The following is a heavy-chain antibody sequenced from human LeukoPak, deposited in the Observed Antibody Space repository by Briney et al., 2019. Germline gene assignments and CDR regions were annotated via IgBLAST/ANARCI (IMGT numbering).Heavy chain of an antibody. D-gene: IGHD1-7*01. CDR2: IYNSGST. CDR1: GASISPYY. V-gene: IGHV4-4*09. CDR3: ALGGTARDDY. J-gene: IGHJ4*02. Sequence: PSETLSLTCTVSGASISPYYCSWIRQPPGKGLEWIGYIYNSGSTYYNPSLKSRVTISVDTSENQFSLELSSVTAADTAVYFCALGGTARDDYWGQGALVTVSS.